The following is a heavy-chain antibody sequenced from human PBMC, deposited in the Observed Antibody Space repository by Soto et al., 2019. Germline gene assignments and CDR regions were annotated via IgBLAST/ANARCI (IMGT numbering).Heavy chain of an antibody. D-gene: IGHD6-13*01. CDR2: ISSSSSYI. Sequence: VGSLRLSCAASGFTFSSYSMNWVRQAPGKGLEWVSSISSSSSYIYYADSVKGRFTISRDNAKNSLYLQMNSLRAEDTAVYYCARGPTSSSWYYFDYWGQGTLVTVSS. J-gene: IGHJ4*02. CDR3: ARGPTSSSWYYFDY. CDR1: GFTFSSYS. V-gene: IGHV3-21*01.